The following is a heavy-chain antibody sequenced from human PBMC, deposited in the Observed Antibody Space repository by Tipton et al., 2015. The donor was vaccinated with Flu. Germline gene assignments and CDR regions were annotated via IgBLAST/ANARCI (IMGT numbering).Heavy chain of an antibody. D-gene: IGHD4-11*01. CDR1: GDSITSDNHY. J-gene: IGHJ5*02. CDR3: ARRDYSNYVSDPKSWFDP. V-gene: IGHV4-61*02. Sequence: TLSLTCTVSGDSITSDNHYWSWFRQPAGKRLEWLGRIHSSGSANYNPSLKSRVTISIDTSKNQFSLNMRSVTAADMAVYYCARRDYSNYVSDPKSWFDPWGQGTLVAVSS. CDR2: IHSSGSA.